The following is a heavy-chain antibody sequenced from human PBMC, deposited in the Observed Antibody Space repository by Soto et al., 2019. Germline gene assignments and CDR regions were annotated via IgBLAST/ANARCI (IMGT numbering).Heavy chain of an antibody. D-gene: IGHD2-15*01. CDR3: ARGDEWGGGLPNFDY. CDR1: GFTFSSYG. Sequence: QVQLVESGGGVVQPGRSLRLSCAASGFTFSSYGMHWVRQAPGTGLEWGAVIWYDGSNKYYADSVKGRFTISRDNSKKTLYLQMNSLRAEDTAVYYWARGDEWGGGLPNFDYWGQGTLVTVSS. V-gene: IGHV3-33*01. CDR2: IWYDGSNK. J-gene: IGHJ4*02.